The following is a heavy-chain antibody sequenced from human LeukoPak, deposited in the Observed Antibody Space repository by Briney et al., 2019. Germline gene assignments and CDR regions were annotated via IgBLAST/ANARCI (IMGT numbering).Heavy chain of an antibody. D-gene: IGHD2-2*01. CDR2: IYTSGST. Sequence: SETLSLTCTVSGGSISSYYWSWIRQTAGKGLEWIGRIYTSGSTNYNPSLKSRVTMSVDTSKNQFSLKLSSVTAADTAVYYCARVRRGDIVVVPADIRGDAFDIWGQGTMVTVSS. J-gene: IGHJ3*02. CDR3: ARVRRGDIVVVPADIRGDAFDI. CDR1: GGSISSYY. V-gene: IGHV4-4*07.